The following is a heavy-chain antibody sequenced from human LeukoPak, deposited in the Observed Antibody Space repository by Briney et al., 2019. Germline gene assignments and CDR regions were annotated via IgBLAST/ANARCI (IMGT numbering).Heavy chain of an antibody. V-gene: IGHV3-64*04. J-gene: IGHJ4*02. CDR2: ISSNGGST. Sequence: GGSLRLSCSASGFTFSSYAMHWVRQAPGKGLEYVSAISSNGGSTYYADSVKGRFTISRDNSKNTLYLQMNSLRAEDTAVYYCAKGYDFWSGYYSSYFDYWGQGTLVTVSS. D-gene: IGHD3-3*01. CDR1: GFTFSSYA. CDR3: AKGYDFWSGYYSSYFDY.